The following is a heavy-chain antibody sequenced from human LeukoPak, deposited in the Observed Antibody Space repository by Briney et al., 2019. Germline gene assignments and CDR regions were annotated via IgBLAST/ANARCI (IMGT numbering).Heavy chain of an antibody. CDR3: ARDGPSEGEPHPLYYFDY. Sequence: PGGSLRLSCAASGFTFSSYGMHWVRQAPGKGLEWVAVISYDGSNKYYADSMEGRFTISRDNSKNTLYLQMNSLRAEDTAVYYCARDGPSEGEPHPLYYFDYWGQGTLVTVSS. J-gene: IGHJ4*02. CDR1: GFTFSSYG. D-gene: IGHD3-16*01. CDR2: ISYDGSNK. V-gene: IGHV3-30*19.